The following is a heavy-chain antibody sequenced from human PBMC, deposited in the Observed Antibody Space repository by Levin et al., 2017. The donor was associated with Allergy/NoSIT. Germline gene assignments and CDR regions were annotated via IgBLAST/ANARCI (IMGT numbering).Heavy chain of an antibody. J-gene: IGHJ4*02. Sequence: GVLRLSCTASGFIFSDSAIHWVRQASGKGLEWVGRIRSKANSYAPAYAASVKGRFTISRDDSKNTAYLQMNSLISEDTAMYYCISFQNVDTAMISGYWGQGTLVTVSS. V-gene: IGHV3-73*01. CDR1: GFIFSDSA. CDR3: ISFQNVDTAMISGY. CDR2: IRSKANSYAP. D-gene: IGHD5-18*01.